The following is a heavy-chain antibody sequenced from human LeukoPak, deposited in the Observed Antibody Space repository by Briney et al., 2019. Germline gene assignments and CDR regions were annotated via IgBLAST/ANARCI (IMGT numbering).Heavy chain of an antibody. Sequence: GGSLRLSCVASGFDFSNYAMHWVRQSPGKGLEGVALMSVDENKKHYSDSVKGRFTVARDNSKNTLFLQMNSLRVEDTALCYCTKSSGFGGLFDSWGQGTLVTVSS. D-gene: IGHD3-22*01. V-gene: IGHV3-30*18. CDR1: GFDFSNYA. CDR3: TKSSGFGGLFDS. J-gene: IGHJ4*02. CDR2: MSVDENKK.